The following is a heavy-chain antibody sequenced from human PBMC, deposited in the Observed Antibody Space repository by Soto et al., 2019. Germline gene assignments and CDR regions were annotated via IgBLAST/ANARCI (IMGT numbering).Heavy chain of an antibody. Sequence: GGSLRLSCAASGFTFSSYSMNWVRQAPGKGLEWVSSISSSSSYIYYADSVKGRFTISRDKAKNSLYLQMNSLRAEDTAVYYCARDRDYDYIWGSPTLDYWGQGTLVTVSS. V-gene: IGHV3-21*01. CDR3: ARDRDYDYIWGSPTLDY. J-gene: IGHJ4*02. CDR1: GFTFSSYS. D-gene: IGHD3-16*01. CDR2: ISSSSSYI.